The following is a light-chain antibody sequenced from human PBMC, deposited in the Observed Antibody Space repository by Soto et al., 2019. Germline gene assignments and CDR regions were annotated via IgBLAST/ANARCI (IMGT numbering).Light chain of an antibody. J-gene: IGKJ1*01. Sequence: DIQMTQSPSSLSASVGDRVTITCRASQSISSYLNWYQQKPGKAPKLLIYATSSLESGVPSRFSGSGSGTDFTLTISSLQPEDFATYFCQQSSSSPPTFGRGTKVDIK. CDR1: QSISSY. CDR3: QQSSSSPPT. V-gene: IGKV1-39*01. CDR2: ATS.